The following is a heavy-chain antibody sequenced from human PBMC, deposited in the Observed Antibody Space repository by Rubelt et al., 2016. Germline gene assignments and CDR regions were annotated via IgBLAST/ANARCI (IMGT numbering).Heavy chain of an antibody. CDR2: VSAFNGNT. J-gene: IGHJ4*02. CDR3: ARDLTYNLPAY. Sequence: QVQLVQSGAEVKKPGASVKVSCKASGYTFTNYDIIWVRQAPGQGLEWMGWVSAFNGNTNYAQKVQDRGSMTTETSTSTAYMGRRSLRSDDTAVYYCARDLTYNLPAYWGQGTLVTVSS. V-gene: IGHV1-18*01. D-gene: IGHD5-24*01. CDR1: GYTFTNYD.